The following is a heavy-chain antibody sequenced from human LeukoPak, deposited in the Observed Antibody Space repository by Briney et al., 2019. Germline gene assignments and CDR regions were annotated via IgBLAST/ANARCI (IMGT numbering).Heavy chain of an antibody. J-gene: IGHJ4*02. V-gene: IGHV5-51*01. CDR2: IYPGDSDT. D-gene: IGHD6-13*01. CDR3: ARRRSHSSSWYYFDY. CDR1: GYSFTSYW. Sequence: PGESLKISCKGSGYSFTSYWIGWVRQMPRKGLEWMGIIYPGDSDTRYSPSFQGQVTISADKSISTAYLQWSSLKASDTAMYYCARRRSHSSSWYYFDYWGQGTLVTVSS.